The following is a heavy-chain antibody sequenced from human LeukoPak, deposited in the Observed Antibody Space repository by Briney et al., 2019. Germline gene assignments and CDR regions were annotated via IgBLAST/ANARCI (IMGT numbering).Heavy chain of an antibody. D-gene: IGHD3-22*01. CDR1: GYTFTGYY. J-gene: IGHJ4*02. CDR2: INPNSGGT. Sequence: ASVKVSCKASGYTFTGYYMHWVRQAPGQGLEWMGWINPNSGGTNYAQKFQGRVTMTRDTSISTAYMELSRLRSDYTAVYYCARDHDSSGYYQLWGQGTLVTASS. CDR3: ARDHDSSGYYQL. V-gene: IGHV1-2*02.